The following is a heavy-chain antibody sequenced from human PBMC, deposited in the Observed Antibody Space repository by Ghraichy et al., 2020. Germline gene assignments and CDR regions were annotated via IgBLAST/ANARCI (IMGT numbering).Heavy chain of an antibody. CDR1: GGSIRSDY. D-gene: IGHD3-3*01. J-gene: IGHJ6*02. CDR2: IYTSGIS. V-gene: IGHV4-4*07. CDR3: ASTYYDYWSGSSGYAIDV. Sequence: SETLSLTCTVSGGSIRSDYWSWIRQPAGEGLEWIGRIYTSGISNYNPALRSRVMISLDTSKNQFALTLSSVTAADTAVYYCASTYYDYWSGSSGYAIDVWCQATTV.